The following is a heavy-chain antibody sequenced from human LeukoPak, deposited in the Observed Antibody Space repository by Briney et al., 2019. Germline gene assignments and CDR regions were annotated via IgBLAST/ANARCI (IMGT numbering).Heavy chain of an antibody. CDR3: ARVDCSSTSCYEFDY. CDR1: GFTFSNYY. V-gene: IGHV3-11*04. Sequence: GGSLRLPCAASGFTFSNYYMSWIRQAPGKGLEWVSYIRSSCSTIYYADSVKGRFTISRDNAKNSLYLQMNSLRGEDTAVYYCARVDCSSTSCYEFDYWGQGTLVTVSS. D-gene: IGHD2-2*01. J-gene: IGHJ4*02. CDR2: IRSSCSTI.